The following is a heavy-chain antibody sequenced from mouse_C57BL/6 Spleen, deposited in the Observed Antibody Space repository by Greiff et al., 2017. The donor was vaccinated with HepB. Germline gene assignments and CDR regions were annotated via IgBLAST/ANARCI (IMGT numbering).Heavy chain of an antibody. J-gene: IGHJ3*01. CDR3: AREPPLDSNYVAY. D-gene: IGHD2-5*01. V-gene: IGHV1-50*01. CDR2: LDPSDSYT. Sequence: QVQLQQSGAELVKPGASVKLSCKASGYTFTSYWMQWVKQRPGQGLEWIGELDPSDSYTNYNQKFKCKGTLTVDTSTSTAYMQLSSLTSEDSAVYYCAREPPLDSNYVAYWGQGTLVTVSA. CDR1: GYTFTSYW.